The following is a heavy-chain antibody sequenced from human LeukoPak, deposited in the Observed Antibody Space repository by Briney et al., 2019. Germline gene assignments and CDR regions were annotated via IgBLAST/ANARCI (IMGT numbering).Heavy chain of an antibody. CDR2: ISAYNGNT. V-gene: IGHV1-18*01. CDR1: GYTFTSYG. CDR3: ARDYDSSGYYYGWFDP. Sequence: PLASVTVSCKASGYTFTSYGISWVRQAPGQGLEWMGWISAYNGNTNYAQKFQGRVTITADKSTSTAYMELSSLRSEDTAVYYCARDYDSSGYYYGWFDPWGQGTLVTVSS. J-gene: IGHJ5*02. D-gene: IGHD3-22*01.